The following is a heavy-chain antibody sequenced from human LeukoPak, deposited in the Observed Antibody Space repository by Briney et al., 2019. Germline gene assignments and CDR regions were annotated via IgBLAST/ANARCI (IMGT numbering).Heavy chain of an antibody. V-gene: IGHV3-21*01. J-gene: IGHJ4*02. CDR3: ARGYCTNGVCYHFDY. D-gene: IGHD2-8*01. CDR2: ISSSSSYI. Sequence: NSGGSLRLSCAASGFTFSSYSMNWVRRAPGKGLEWVSSISSSSSYIYYADSVKGRFTISRDNAKNSLYLQMNSLRAEDTAVYYCARGYCTNGVCYHFDYWGQGTLVTVSS. CDR1: GFTFSSYS.